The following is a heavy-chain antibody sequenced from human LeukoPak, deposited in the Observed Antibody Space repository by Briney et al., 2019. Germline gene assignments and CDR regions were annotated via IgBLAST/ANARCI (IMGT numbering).Heavy chain of an antibody. CDR1: GYSFTVNY. D-gene: IGHD3-22*01. V-gene: IGHV1-2*02. J-gene: IGHJ1*01. CDR2: INPNSGDT. CDR3: ARGYYDSSDFEYLQH. Sequence: SSVKVSCKASGYSFTVNYMHWVRQAPGQGLEWMGWINPNSGDTNFAQKFQGRVTMTRDTSISTVYMELSRLGSDDTAVFYCARGYYDSSDFEYLQHWGQGTLVTVSS.